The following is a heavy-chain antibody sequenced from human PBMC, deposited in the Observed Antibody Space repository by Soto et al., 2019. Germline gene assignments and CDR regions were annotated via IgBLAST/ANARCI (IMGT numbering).Heavy chain of an antibody. CDR2: ISSSGSTI. D-gene: IGHD6-19*01. J-gene: IGHJ6*02. Sequence: GSLRLSCAASGFTFSSYEMNWVRQAPGKGLEWVSYISSSGSTIYYADSVKGRFTISRDNAKNSLYLQMSSLRAEDTAVYYCARVIAVAGPAGRDYGMDVWGQGTTVTVSS. V-gene: IGHV3-48*03. CDR3: ARVIAVAGPAGRDYGMDV. CDR1: GFTFSSYE.